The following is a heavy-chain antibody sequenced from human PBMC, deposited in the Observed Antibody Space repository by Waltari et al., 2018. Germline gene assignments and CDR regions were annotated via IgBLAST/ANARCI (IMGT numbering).Heavy chain of an antibody. J-gene: IGHJ4*02. CDR3: AKDRQGVWDY. CDR2: SSGSGGSK. CDR1: GFTFSSYA. Sequence: EVQLLESGGGLVQPGGSLRLSCAAYGFTFSSYAMSWVRQAPGKGLEWVSASSGSGGSKYYADSVKGRFTISRDNSKNTLYLQMNSLRAEDTAIYYCAKDRQGVWDYWGQGTLVTVSS. V-gene: IGHV3-23*01. D-gene: IGHD2-8*01.